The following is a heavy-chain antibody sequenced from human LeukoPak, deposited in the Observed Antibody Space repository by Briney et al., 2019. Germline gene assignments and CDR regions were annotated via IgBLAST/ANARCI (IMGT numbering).Heavy chain of an antibody. V-gene: IGHV3-23*01. D-gene: IGHD2-15*01. J-gene: IGHJ4*02. CDR2: ISGSGGST. CDR3: AKDGGYIGYCSGGSCYDFDY. Sequence: GGSLRLSCAASGFTFSSYAMSWVRQAPGKGLEWVSAISGSGGSTYYADSVKGRFTISRGNSKNTLYLQMNSLRAEDTAVYYCAKDGGYIGYCSGGSCYDFDYWGQGTLVTVSS. CDR1: GFTFSSYA.